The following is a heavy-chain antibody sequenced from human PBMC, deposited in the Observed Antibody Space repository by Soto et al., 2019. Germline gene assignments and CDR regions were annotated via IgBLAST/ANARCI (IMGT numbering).Heavy chain of an antibody. J-gene: IGHJ4*02. CDR2: IIPILGIA. CDR1: GGTFSSYT. D-gene: IGHD1-1*01. Sequence: QVQLVQSGAEVKKPGSSVKVSCKASGGTFSSYTISWVRQAPGQGLEWMGRIIPILGIANYAQKFQDRVTITADKSTSTAYMELSSLRSEDTAVYYCARDGDWNDSANYWGQGTLVTVSS. V-gene: IGHV1-69*08. CDR3: ARDGDWNDSANY.